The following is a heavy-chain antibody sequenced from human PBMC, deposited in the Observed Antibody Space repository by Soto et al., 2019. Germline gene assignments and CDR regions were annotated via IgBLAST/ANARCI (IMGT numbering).Heavy chain of an antibody. CDR1: GYTFSNYD. Sequence: QVQLVQSAAEVKKPGASVKVSCKASGYTFSNYDINWVRQATGQGLEWMGWLNPNTDKTGSAQKFQGRVTMTRNTSLSTAYLELSGLRSDDAAVYYCARGIKGLPPSAFDIWGQGTRVTVSS. CDR3: ARGIKGLPPSAFDI. CDR2: LNPNTDKT. D-gene: IGHD5-12*01. J-gene: IGHJ3*02. V-gene: IGHV1-8*01.